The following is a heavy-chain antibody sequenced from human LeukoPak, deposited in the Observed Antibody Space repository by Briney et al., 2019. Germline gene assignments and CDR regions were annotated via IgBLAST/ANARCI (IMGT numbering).Heavy chain of an antibody. CDR1: GYIFTRYG. Sequence: ASVKVSCKASGYIFTRYGVSWVRQAPGQGLEWMGWISAHNGNTNYAQKLQGRLTMTTDRTTNTVYMELRGLRSDDTAMYYCAGDPDYGGNSGELDYWGQGTLVTVSS. CDR3: AGDPDYGGNSGELDY. V-gene: IGHV1-18*01. CDR2: ISAHNGNT. J-gene: IGHJ4*02. D-gene: IGHD4-23*01.